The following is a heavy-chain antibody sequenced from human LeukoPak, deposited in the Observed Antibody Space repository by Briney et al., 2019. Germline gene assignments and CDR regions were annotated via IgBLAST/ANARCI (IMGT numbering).Heavy chain of an antibody. D-gene: IGHD6-19*01. Sequence: GGSLRLSCAASGFTFSTYWMSWVRQAPGKGLEWVANIKQDGSEKYYVDSVKGRFTISRDNAKNSLYLQMNSLRAEDTAVYYCARALTLYSSGTDYWGQGTLVTVSS. V-gene: IGHV3-7*01. CDR2: IKQDGSEK. J-gene: IGHJ4*02. CDR1: GFTFSTYW. CDR3: ARALTLYSSGTDY.